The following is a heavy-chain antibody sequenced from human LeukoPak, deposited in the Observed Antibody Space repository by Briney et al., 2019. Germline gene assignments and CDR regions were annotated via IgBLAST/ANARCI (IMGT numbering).Heavy chain of an antibody. CDR1: GFTFSSYA. V-gene: IGHV3-23*01. Sequence: GRSLRLSCAASGFTFSSYAMSWVRQAPGKGLEWVSAISGSGGSTYYADSVKGRFTISRDNSKNTLYLQMNSLRAEDTAVYYCAKAYGGNPSYYMDVWGKGTTVTISS. D-gene: IGHD4-23*01. J-gene: IGHJ6*03. CDR3: AKAYGGNPSYYMDV. CDR2: ISGSGGST.